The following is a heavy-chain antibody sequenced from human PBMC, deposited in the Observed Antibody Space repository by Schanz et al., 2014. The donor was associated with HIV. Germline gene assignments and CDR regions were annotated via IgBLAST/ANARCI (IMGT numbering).Heavy chain of an antibody. V-gene: IGHV3-23*01. J-gene: IGHJ6*02. CDR2: ISGSGVST. Sequence: EVQMLESGGGSVQPGGSLRLSCAASGFTFSNFAMSWVRQAPGKGLEWVSSISGSGVSTFYAGSVKGRFAISRDKSKNTLYLQMNSLNIEDTAVYYCRGYRFYYGVDFWGQGTTVTVSS. CDR3: RGYRFYYGVDF. D-gene: IGHD5-18*01. CDR1: GFTFSNFA.